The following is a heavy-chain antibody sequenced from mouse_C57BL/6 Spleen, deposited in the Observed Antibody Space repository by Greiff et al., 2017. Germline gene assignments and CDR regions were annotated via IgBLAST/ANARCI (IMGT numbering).Heavy chain of an antibody. D-gene: IGHD6-2*01. CDR2: ISDGGSYT. Sequence: EVHLVESGGGLVKPGGSLKLSCAASGFTFSSYAMSWVRQTPEKRLEWVATISDGGSYTYYPDNVKGRFTISRDNAKNNLYLQMSHLKSEDTAMYYCARALSDPYAMDYWGQGTSVTVSS. CDR1: GFTFSSYA. CDR3: ARALSDPYAMDY. J-gene: IGHJ4*01. V-gene: IGHV5-4*01.